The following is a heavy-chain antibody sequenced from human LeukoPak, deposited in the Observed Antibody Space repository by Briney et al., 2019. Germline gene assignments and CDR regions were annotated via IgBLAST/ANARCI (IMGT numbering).Heavy chain of an antibody. Sequence: GASVKVSCKASGYTFTSYGISWVRQAPGQGLEWMGWISAYNGNTNYAQKLQGRVTMTTDTSTSTAYMELRSLRSDDTAVYYCARLEYCSGGSCGSLLPDYWGQGTLVTVSS. CDR1: GYTFTSYG. V-gene: IGHV1-18*01. CDR3: ARLEYCSGGSCGSLLPDY. J-gene: IGHJ4*02. D-gene: IGHD2-15*01. CDR2: ISAYNGNT.